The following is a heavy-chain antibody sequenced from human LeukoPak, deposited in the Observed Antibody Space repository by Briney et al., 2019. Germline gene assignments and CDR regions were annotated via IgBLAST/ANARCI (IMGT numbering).Heavy chain of an antibody. V-gene: IGHV3-48*01. Sequence: GGSLRLSCGASGFTFSSYSMNWVRQAPGKGLEWVSYISSSSSTIYYADSVKGRFTISRDNAKNSLYLQMNSLRAEDTAVYYCARVKSSITIFGVVTLGAFDIWGQGTMVTVSS. CDR3: ARVKSSITIFGVVTLGAFDI. D-gene: IGHD3-3*01. J-gene: IGHJ3*02. CDR1: GFTFSSYS. CDR2: ISSSSSTI.